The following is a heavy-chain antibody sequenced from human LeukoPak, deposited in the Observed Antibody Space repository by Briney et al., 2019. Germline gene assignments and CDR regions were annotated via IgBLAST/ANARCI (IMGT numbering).Heavy chain of an antibody. D-gene: IGHD4-17*01. V-gene: IGHV3-23*01. CDR3: ASSSYYGDFEPVPDY. J-gene: IGHJ4*02. CDR2: ISGSGGST. Sequence: GGSLRLSCAASGFTFSSYAMSWVRQAPGKGLGWVSAISGSGGSTYYADSVKGRFTISRDNSKNTLYLQMNSLRAADTAVYYCASSSYYGDFEPVPDYWGQGTLVTVPS. CDR1: GFTFSSYA.